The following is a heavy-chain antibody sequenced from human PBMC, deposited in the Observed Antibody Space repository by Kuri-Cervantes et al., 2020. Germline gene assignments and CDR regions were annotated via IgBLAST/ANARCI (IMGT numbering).Heavy chain of an antibody. CDR1: GGTFSSYA. CDR2: IIPIFGTA. V-gene: IGHV1-69*06. J-gene: IGHJ4*02. CDR3: ARSNPVVPAAMIEVAFDY. D-gene: IGHD2-2*01. Sequence: SVKVSCKASGGTFSSYAISWVRQAPGQGLEWMGGIIPIFGTANYAQKFQGRVTITADKSTSTAYMELSSLRSDDTAVYYCARSNPVVPAAMIEVAFDYWGQGTLVTVSS.